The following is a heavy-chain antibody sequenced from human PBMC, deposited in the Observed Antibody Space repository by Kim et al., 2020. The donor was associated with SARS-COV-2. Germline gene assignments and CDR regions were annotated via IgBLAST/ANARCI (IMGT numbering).Heavy chain of an antibody. CDR2: IYYSGST. D-gene: IGHD3-22*01. J-gene: IGHJ4*02. CDR1: GGSISSGDYY. V-gene: IGHV4-30-4*01. CDR3: ASAEASSGYRGGGFDY. Sequence: SETLSLTCTVSGGSISSGDYYWSWIRQPPGKGLEWIGYIYYSGSTYYNPSLKSRVTISVDTSKNQFSLKLSSVTAADTAVYYCASAEASSGYRGGGFDYWGQGTLVTVSS.